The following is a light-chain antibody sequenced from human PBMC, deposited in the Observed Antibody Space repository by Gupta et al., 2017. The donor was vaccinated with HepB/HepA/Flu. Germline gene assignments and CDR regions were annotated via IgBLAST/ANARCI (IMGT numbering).Light chain of an antibody. J-gene: IGKJ4*01. CDR1: QSVSSY. CDR3: HQRSNWPIT. CDR2: DAS. Sequence: EIVLTQSPATLSLSPGERATLSCRASQSVSSYLAWYQQKPGQAPRLLIYDASNRATGIPARFSGSGSGTDFTLTIISLEREDFAVYYCHQRSNWPITFGGGTKVEIK. V-gene: IGKV3-11*01.